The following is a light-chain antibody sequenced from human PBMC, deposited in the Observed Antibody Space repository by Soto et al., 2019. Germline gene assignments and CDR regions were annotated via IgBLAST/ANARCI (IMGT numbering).Light chain of an antibody. V-gene: IGKV3-11*01. CDR1: QGVSSY. Sequence: EVVLTQSPATLSLSPGERATLSCRASQGVSSYLAWYQQKPGQAPRLLIYDASNRATGIPARFSGSGSGTDFTLTISGLEPEDYAVYYCQQRSNWLFTFGPGTKVDIK. CDR3: QQRSNWLFT. CDR2: DAS. J-gene: IGKJ3*01.